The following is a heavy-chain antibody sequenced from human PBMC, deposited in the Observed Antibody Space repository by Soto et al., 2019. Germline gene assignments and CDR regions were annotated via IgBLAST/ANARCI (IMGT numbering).Heavy chain of an antibody. J-gene: IGHJ5*01. V-gene: IGHV3-23*01. D-gene: IGHD3-10*01. CDR3: EKDLRYYGSGPSVWLDS. CDR1: GFTXRDXA. Sequence: GGSLRLSCAASGFTXRDXAXXWVRQAPGKGLQWVSGISDSGGTTYYADSVKGRFTISRDNSKNTLYLQIKSLRVEDTAMYYCEKDLRYYGSGPSVWLDSWGQGTQVTVSS. CDR2: ISDSGGTT.